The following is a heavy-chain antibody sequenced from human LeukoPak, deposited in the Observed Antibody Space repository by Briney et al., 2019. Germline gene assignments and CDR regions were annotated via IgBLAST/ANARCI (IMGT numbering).Heavy chain of an antibody. D-gene: IGHD2/OR15-2a*01. Sequence: PSQTLSLTCTVSGGSISSNFHYWGWIRQPPGKGLEWIGSIYYSGTTYYNPSLESRVTMSVDTSKNQFSLTLSSVNAADSAVYSCARLRDRWQYFFDRWGQGALVTVSS. CDR3: ARLRDRWQYFFDR. CDR2: IYYSGTT. CDR1: GGSISSNFHY. V-gene: IGHV4-39*01. J-gene: IGHJ4*02.